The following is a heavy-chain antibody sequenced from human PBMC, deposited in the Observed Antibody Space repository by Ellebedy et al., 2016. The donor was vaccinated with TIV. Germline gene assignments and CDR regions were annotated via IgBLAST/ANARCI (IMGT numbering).Heavy chain of an antibody. CDR1: GFTFDDYT. D-gene: IGHD5-18*01. CDR2: ISWDGGYT. CDR3: AKGTAMAPYYFDY. Sequence: PGGSLRLSCAASGFTFDDYTMHWVRQAPGKGLEWVSLISWDGGYTYYADSVKGRFTISRDNSKNSLYLQMNSLRTEDTALYYCAKGTAMAPYYFDYWGQGTLVTVSS. J-gene: IGHJ4*02. V-gene: IGHV3-43*01.